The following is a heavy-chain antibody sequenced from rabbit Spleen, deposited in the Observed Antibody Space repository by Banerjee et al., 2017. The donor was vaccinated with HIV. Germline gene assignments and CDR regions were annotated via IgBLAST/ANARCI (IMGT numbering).Heavy chain of an antibody. V-gene: IGHV1S45*01. CDR1: GFSFSSYW. CDR3: TRDDGSGHYIDGYFNL. J-gene: IGHJ4*01. CDR2: IYSTNGNT. Sequence: QEQLEESGGDLVKPEGSLTLTCTASGFSFSSYWMCWVRQAPGKGLEWIASIYSTNGNTRYATWAKGRFTISKTSSTTVTLQMTSLTAADTATYFCTRDDGSGHYIDGYFNLWGPGTLVTVS. D-gene: IGHD1-1*01.